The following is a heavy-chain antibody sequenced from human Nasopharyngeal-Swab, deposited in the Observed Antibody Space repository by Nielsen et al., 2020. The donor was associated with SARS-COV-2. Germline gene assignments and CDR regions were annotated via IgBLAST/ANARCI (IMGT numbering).Heavy chain of an antibody. CDR2: INHSGST. J-gene: IGHJ4*02. V-gene: IGHV4-34*01. CDR3: ASYCGGDCYAFDY. CDR1: GGSFSGYY. D-gene: IGHD2-21*02. Sequence: GSLRLSCAVSGGSFSGYYWSWIRQPPGKGLEWIGEINHSGSTNYNPSLKSRVTISVDTSKNQFSLKLSSVTAADTAVYYCASYCGGDCYAFDYWGQGTLVTVSS.